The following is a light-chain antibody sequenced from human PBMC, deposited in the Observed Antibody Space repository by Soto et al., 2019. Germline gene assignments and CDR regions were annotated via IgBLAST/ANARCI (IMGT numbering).Light chain of an antibody. V-gene: IGLV3-1*01. J-gene: IGLJ3*02. CDR2: QDS. CDR3: QAWDSSTAWV. CDR1: KLGDKY. Sequence: SYELTQPPSVSVSPGQTASITCSGDKLGDKYACWYQQKPGQSPVLAIYQDSKRPSGIPERFSGSNSGNTATLTISGTQAMDEADYYCQAWDSSTAWVFGGGTKLTVL.